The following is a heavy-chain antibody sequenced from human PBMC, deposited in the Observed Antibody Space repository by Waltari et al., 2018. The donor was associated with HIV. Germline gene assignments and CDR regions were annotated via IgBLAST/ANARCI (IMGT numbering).Heavy chain of an antibody. CDR1: GFTFSSYG. J-gene: IGHJ6*02. CDR2: IRYDGSNK. Sequence: QVQLVESGGGVVQPGGSLRLSCAASGFTFSSYGMHWVRQAPGKGLEWVAFIRYDGSNKYYADSVKGRFTISRDNSKNTLYLQMNSLRAEDTAVYYCAKGAVQLWLGDNYYYGMDVWGQGTTVTVSS. CDR3: AKGAVQLWLGDNYYYGMDV. D-gene: IGHD5-18*01. V-gene: IGHV3-30*02.